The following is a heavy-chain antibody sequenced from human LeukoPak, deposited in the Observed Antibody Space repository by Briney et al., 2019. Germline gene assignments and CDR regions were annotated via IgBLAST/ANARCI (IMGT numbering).Heavy chain of an antibody. V-gene: IGHV3-23*01. CDR1: GFTFSIYD. CDR3: AKRGNPTVGHHYLDV. CDR2: ITTSGGST. D-gene: IGHD1-1*01. J-gene: IGHJ6*03. Sequence: GGSLRLSCAASGFTFSIYDMSWVRQAPGKGLEWVSSITTSGGSTFYADSVMGRFTISGDNSRNTLYLQMNSLSAEDTAVYYCAKRGNPTVGHHYLDVWGKGTTVSVSS.